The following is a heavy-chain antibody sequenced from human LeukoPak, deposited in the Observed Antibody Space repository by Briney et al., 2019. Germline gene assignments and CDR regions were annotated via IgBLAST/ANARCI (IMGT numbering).Heavy chain of an antibody. CDR2: IYYSGST. CDR1: GGSISSYY. CDR3: ARDRYCSSTSCQRAFDI. V-gene: IGHV4-59*01. D-gene: IGHD2-2*01. Sequence: PSETLSLTCTVSGGSISSYYWSWIRQPPGKGLEWIGYIYYSGSTNYNPSLKSRVTISVDTSKNQFSLKLSSVTAADTAVYYCARDRYCSSTSCQRAFDIWGQGTMVTVSS. J-gene: IGHJ3*02.